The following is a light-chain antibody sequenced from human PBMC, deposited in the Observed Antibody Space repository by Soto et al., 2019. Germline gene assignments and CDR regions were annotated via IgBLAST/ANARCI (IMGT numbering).Light chain of an antibody. Sequence: QSALTQPAPVSGSPGQSITISCTGTSSDVGSYNLVSWYQQHPGKAPKLMIYEVNKRPSGVSNRFSGSKSGNTASLTISGLQAEDEVDYYCCSYAGSSTLYVFGTGTKLTVL. CDR2: EVN. CDR1: SSDVGSYNL. V-gene: IGLV2-23*02. J-gene: IGLJ1*01. CDR3: CSYAGSSTLYV.